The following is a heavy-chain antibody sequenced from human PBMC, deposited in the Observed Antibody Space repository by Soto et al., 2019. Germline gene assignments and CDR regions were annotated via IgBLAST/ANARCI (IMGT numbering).Heavy chain of an antibody. CDR1: GFTFSSYA. CDR3: AKDKAGYSSGWFPRSDAFDN. Sequence: GGSLRLSCAASGFTFSSYAMSWVRQAPGKGLEWVSAISGSGGSTYYADSVKGRFTISRDNSKNTLYLQMNSLRAEDTAVYYCAKDKAGYSSGWFPRSDAFDNWGQGTMVTVSS. J-gene: IGHJ3*02. D-gene: IGHD6-19*01. V-gene: IGHV3-23*01. CDR2: ISGSGGST.